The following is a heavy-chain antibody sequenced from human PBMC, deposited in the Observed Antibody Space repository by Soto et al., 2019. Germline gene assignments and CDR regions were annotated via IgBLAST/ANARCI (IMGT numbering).Heavy chain of an antibody. Sequence: SETLSLTCTVSGGSISPSYWSWIRQPPGKGLEWIGYIYFGGTTKYNPSLKIRFSMSVDTSKNQFSLKLTSVTAADTAVYYCARLGGFFQALDSWGQGTLVTVS. CDR2: IYFGGTT. D-gene: IGHD2-15*01. J-gene: IGHJ4*02. CDR1: GGSISPSY. CDR3: ARLGGFFQALDS. V-gene: IGHV4-59*08.